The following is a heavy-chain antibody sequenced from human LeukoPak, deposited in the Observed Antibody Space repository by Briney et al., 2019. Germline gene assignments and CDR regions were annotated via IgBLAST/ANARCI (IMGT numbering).Heavy chain of an antibody. Sequence: SETLSLTCAVSGGSISSGGYSWSWIRQPPGKGLEWIGYIYHSGSTYYNPSLKSRVTISVDRSKNQFSLKLSSVTAADTAVYYCARDRYYYDSSGYYHDAFDIWGQGTMVTVSS. V-gene: IGHV4-30-2*01. D-gene: IGHD3-22*01. CDR2: IYHSGST. CDR3: ARDRYYYDSSGYYHDAFDI. CDR1: GGSISSGGYS. J-gene: IGHJ3*02.